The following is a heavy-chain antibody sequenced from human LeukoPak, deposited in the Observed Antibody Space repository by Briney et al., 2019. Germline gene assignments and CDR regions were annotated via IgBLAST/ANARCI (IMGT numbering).Heavy chain of an antibody. CDR2: ISYSGST. CDR3: ARHGDGYSFDY. J-gene: IGHJ4*02. V-gene: IGHV4-59*08. Sequence: SDTLSLTCTVSGGSISSYYWSWIRQPPGKGLEWGGDISYSGSTNYNPALRSRVTISVDKSQNQFSLKLSSVTAADTAVYYCARHGDGYSFDYWGQGTLVPVSS. D-gene: IGHD2-21*02. CDR1: GGSISSYY.